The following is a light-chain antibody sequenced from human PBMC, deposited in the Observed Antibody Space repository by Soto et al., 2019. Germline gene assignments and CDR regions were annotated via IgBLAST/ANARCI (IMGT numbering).Light chain of an antibody. CDR3: QKYNSAPRT. CDR1: QDISND. J-gene: IGKJ1*01. V-gene: IGKV1-27*01. CDR2: AAS. Sequence: DIQMTQSPSSLSASVGDRVTITCRASQDISNDLAWYQQKPGKVPKLVIYAASTLQSGVPSRFSGSGSGIDFTLTISSLQPEDVATYYCQKYNSAPRTFGQGTKVEIK.